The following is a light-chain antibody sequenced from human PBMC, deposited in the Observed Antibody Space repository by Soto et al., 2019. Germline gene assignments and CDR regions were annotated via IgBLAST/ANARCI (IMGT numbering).Light chain of an antibody. CDR3: AAWDDSLSYV. J-gene: IGLJ1*01. Sequence: QSVLTQPPSASGTPGQRVTISCSGSSSNIGSNTVNWYQQLPGTAPKLLIYSNNQRPSGVPDRFSGSKSGTSASLAISGLQSEDEADYYCAAWDDSLSYVFGTGTKATV. V-gene: IGLV1-44*01. CDR2: SNN. CDR1: SSNIGSNT.